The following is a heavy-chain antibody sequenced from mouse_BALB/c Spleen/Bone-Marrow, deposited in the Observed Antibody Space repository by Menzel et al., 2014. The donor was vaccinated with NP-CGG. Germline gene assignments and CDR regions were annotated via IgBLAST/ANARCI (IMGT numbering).Heavy chain of an antibody. V-gene: IGHV1-61*01. CDR3: ARLEGNYGSTFAY. CDR1: GYSFTSYW. J-gene: IGHJ2*01. CDR2: IHPSDTET. Sequence: QVQLWQSGAELMRPGASVKLSCKASGYSFTSYWMNWVKQRPGQGPEWVGMIHPSDTETRLNQRFKDKATLTVDKSSSTAYMQLSSPTSEDSAVYYCARLEGNYGSTFAYWGQDTTLEVS. D-gene: IGHD1-1*01.